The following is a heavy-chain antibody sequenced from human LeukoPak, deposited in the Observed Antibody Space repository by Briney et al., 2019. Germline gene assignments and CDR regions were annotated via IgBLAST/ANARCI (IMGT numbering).Heavy chain of an antibody. V-gene: IGHV3-66*02. CDR2: IYSGGST. J-gene: IGHJ4*02. CDR3: ARFSYSYDPLDY. CDR1: GFTVSSNY. D-gene: IGHD5-18*01. Sequence: GGSLRLSCAASGFTVSSNYMSWVRQAPGKGLEWVSVIYSGGSTYYADSVKGRFTISRDNSKNTLYLQMNSLRAEDTAVYYCARFSYSYDPLDYWGQGTLVTVSS.